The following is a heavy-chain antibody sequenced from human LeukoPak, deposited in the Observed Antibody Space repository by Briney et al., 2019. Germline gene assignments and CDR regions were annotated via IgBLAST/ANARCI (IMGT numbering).Heavy chain of an antibody. CDR2: INHSGST. D-gene: IGHD4-17*01. V-gene: IGHV4-34*01. CDR1: GGSFSGYY. CDR3: ARATFYGEAYYYYYGMDV. J-gene: IGHJ6*02. Sequence: SETLSLTCAVYGGSFSGYYWSWIRQPPGKGLEWIGEINHSGSTNYNPFLKGRVTISVDTSKNQFSLKLSSVTAADTAVYYCARATFYGEAYYYYYGMDVWGLGTTVTVSS.